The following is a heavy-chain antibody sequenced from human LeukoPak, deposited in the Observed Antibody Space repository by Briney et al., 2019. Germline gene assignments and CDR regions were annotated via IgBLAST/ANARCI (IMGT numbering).Heavy chain of an antibody. V-gene: IGHV4-34*01. Sequence: PSETLSLTCAVYGGSFSGYYWSWIRQPPGKGPEWIGEINHSGSTNYNPSLKSRVTISVDTSKNQFSLKLSSVTAADTAVYYCASPGVEMATIGRLYYFDYWGQGTLVTVSS. J-gene: IGHJ4*02. D-gene: IGHD5-12*01. CDR3: ASPGVEMATIGRLYYFDY. CDR1: GGSFSGYY. CDR2: INHSGST.